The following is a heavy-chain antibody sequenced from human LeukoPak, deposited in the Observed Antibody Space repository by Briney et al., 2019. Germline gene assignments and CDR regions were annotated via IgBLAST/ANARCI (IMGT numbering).Heavy chain of an antibody. Sequence: GGSLRLSCAASGFIFSNYAMHWVRQAPGKGLEWVSSISNSSSYIYYADSVKGRFTISRDNAKNSLYLQMNSLRAEDTGVYYCARRVAVADNYFDYWGQGTLVTVSS. J-gene: IGHJ4*02. CDR3: ARRVAVADNYFDY. CDR1: GFIFSNYA. D-gene: IGHD6-19*01. CDR2: ISNSSSYI. V-gene: IGHV3-21*01.